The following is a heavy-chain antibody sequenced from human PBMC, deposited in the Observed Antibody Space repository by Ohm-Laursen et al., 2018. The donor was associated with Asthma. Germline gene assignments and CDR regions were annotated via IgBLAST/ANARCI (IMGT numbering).Heavy chain of an antibody. J-gene: IGHJ4*02. V-gene: IGHV1-18*04. CDR3: VKDIVDRFDF. D-gene: IGHD1-26*01. Sequence: SVKVSCKPSGYSLSSYAISWVRQAPGQRPEWMGWIYIRNTNYAPKFRDRITLSTDTSTNTAYMDLRSLRSDDTAVYYCVKDIVDRFDFWGQGSLIIVSS. CDR1: GYSLSSYA. CDR2: IYIRNT.